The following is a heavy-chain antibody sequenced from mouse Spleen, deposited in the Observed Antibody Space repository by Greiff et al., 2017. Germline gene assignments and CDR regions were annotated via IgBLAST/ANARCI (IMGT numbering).Heavy chain of an antibody. J-gene: IGHJ1*01. V-gene: IGHV5-9*04. CDR2: ISSGGGNT. CDR3: ARHLDPIWSFDV. Sequence: EVKVVESGGGLVKLGGSLKLSCAASGFTFSSYAMSWVRQTPEKRLEWVATISSGGGNTYYPDSVKGRFTISRDNAKNTLYLQMSSLKSEDTAMYYCARHLDPIWSFDVWGAGTTVTVSS. CDR1: GFTFSSYA.